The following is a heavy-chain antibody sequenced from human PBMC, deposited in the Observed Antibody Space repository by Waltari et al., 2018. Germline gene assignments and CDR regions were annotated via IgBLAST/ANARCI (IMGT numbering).Heavy chain of an antibody. J-gene: IGHJ4*02. CDR3: ARGRYGAGSYSDYDY. V-gene: IGHV3-48*01. CDR2: ISSGGCAT. D-gene: IGHD3-10*01. CDR1: GFTFTQYT. Sequence: EVQMLESGGGLVEPGGSLRLSCTTSGFTFTQYTMSWVRQTPTRGLEWVSYISSGGCATHYADSVRGRFTISRDSAKGSVYLQMNNLRADDAAMYYCARGRYGAGSYSDYDYWGQGTLVTVSS.